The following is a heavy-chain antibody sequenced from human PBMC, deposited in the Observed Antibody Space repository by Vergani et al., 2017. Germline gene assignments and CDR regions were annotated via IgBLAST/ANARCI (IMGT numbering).Heavy chain of an antibody. D-gene: IGHD3-3*01. J-gene: IGHJ5*02. CDR1: GGSISSGSYY. CDR3: AIEKIDFWRTVRYNWFDP. V-gene: IGHV4-61*02. CDR2: MYTSGST. Sequence: QVQLQESGPGLVKPSQTLSLTCTVSGGSISSGSYYWSWIRQPAGKGLEWIGRMYTSGSTNYNPSLKSRVIMSVDTSKNQFFLKLTSVTAADTAVYYCAIEKIDFWRTVRYNWFDPWGQGTLVTVSS.